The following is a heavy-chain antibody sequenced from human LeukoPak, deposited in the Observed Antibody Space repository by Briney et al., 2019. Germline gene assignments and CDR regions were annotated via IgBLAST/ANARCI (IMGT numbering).Heavy chain of an antibody. D-gene: IGHD5-12*01. V-gene: IGHV3-66*01. CDR1: GFTVSTNY. CDR2: IYSGGST. CDR3: AKDKISVDGKWCFDL. Sequence: GGSLRLSCAASGFTVSTNYMSWVRQAPGKGLEWVSIIYSGGSTYYADSVKGRFTISRDNSKNTLYLQMNSLRAEDTAVYYCAKDKISVDGKWCFDLWGRGTLVTVSS. J-gene: IGHJ2*01.